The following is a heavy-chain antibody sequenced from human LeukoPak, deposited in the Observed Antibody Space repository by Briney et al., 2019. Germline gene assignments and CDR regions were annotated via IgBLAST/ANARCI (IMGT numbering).Heavy chain of an antibody. V-gene: IGHV3-23*01. CDR2: ISVSGENT. CDR3: AKYGSGTYYNGLH. D-gene: IGHD3-10*01. Sequence: GGSLRLSCAASGFTFSSYAMTWVRQAPGKGLQWVSTISVSGENTYYADSVKGRFTISRDISKSTLYLQMNSLRDEDTALYYCAKYGSGTYYNGLHWGEGTLVTVSS. CDR1: GFTFSSYA. J-gene: IGHJ4*02.